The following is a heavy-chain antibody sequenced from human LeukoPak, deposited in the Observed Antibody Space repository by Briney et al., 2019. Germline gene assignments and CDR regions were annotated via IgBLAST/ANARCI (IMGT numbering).Heavy chain of an antibody. CDR3: ARRLRFGELY. D-gene: IGHD3-10*01. V-gene: IGHV4-34*01. J-gene: IGHJ4*02. CDR1: GGSISSYY. Sequence: SETLSLTCTVSGGSISSYYWSWIRQPPGKGLEWIGEINHSGSTNYNPSLKSRVTISVDTSKNQFSLKLSSVTAADTAVYYCARRLRFGELYWGQGTLVTVSS. CDR2: INHSGST.